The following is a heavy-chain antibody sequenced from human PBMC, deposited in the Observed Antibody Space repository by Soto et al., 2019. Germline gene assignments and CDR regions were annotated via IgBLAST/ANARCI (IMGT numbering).Heavy chain of an antibody. V-gene: IGHV3-33*01. CDR3: ARAIGGSNYLVH. Sequence: QVQLVESGGGVVQPGRSLRLSCAASGFTFSSYGMHWVRQAPGKGLEWVAVIWYDGSNKYYADSVKGRFTISRDNSKNTLYLQMNSLRAEDTAVYYCARAIGGSNYLVHWGQGTLVTVSS. J-gene: IGHJ5*02. D-gene: IGHD4-4*01. CDR2: IWYDGSNK. CDR1: GFTFSSYG.